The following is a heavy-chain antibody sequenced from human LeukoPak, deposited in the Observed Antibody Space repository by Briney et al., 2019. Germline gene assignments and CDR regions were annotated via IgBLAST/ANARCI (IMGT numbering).Heavy chain of an antibody. CDR3: ARAGYSSGWGADY. V-gene: IGHV4-39*07. D-gene: IGHD6-19*01. J-gene: IGHJ4*02. CDR1: GGSISSSSYY. CDR2: IYYSGST. Sequence: SETLSLTCTVSGGSISSSSYYWGWIRQPPGKGLEWTGSIYYSGSTYYNPSLKSRVTISVDTSKNQFSLKLSSVTAADTAVYYCARAGYSSGWGADYWGQGTLVTVSS.